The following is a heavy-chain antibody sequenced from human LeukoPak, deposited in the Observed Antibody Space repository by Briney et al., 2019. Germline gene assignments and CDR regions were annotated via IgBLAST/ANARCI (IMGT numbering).Heavy chain of an antibody. Sequence: PSETLSLICTVSGGSISSYYWSWIRQPPGKGLEWIGYIYYSGSTNYNPSLKSRVTISVDTSKNQFSLKLSSVTAADTAVYYCARHQVTGDWDYWGQGTLVTVSS. CDR3: ARHQVTGDWDY. V-gene: IGHV4-59*08. CDR2: IYYSGST. CDR1: GGSISSYY. J-gene: IGHJ4*02. D-gene: IGHD7-27*01.